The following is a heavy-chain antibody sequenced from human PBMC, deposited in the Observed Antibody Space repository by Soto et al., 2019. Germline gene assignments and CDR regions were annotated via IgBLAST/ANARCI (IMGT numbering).Heavy chain of an antibody. V-gene: IGHV4-59*01. D-gene: IGHD3-9*01. CDR1: GGSISSYY. CDR3: ARAGGLDYDILTGYEFDY. Sequence: SETLSLTCTVSGGSISSYYWSWIRQPPGKGLEWIGYIYYSGSTNYNPSLKSRVTISVDTSKNQFSLKLSSVTAADTAVYYCARAGGLDYDILTGYEFDYWGQGTLVTVS. J-gene: IGHJ4*02. CDR2: IYYSGST.